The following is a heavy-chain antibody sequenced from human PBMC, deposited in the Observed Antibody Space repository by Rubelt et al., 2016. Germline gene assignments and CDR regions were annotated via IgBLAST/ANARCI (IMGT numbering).Heavy chain of an antibody. Sequence: EVQLVESGGGLVKPGGSLRLSCAASGFSFSSYSMNWVRQAPGKGLEWVSSISTTSTHIYYTDSVKGRFTISRDNAKNSLHLQMNSLRTEDTAVYYGARHGRRCFDLWGQGTLVTVSS. CDR2: ISTTSTHI. CDR3: ARHGRRCFDL. J-gene: IGHJ4*02. CDR1: GFSFSSYS. V-gene: IGHV3-21*02.